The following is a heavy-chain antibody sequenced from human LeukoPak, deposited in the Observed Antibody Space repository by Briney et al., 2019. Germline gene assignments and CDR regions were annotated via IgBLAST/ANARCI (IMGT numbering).Heavy chain of an antibody. CDR3: ASISGSYGPLDH. J-gene: IGHJ4*02. D-gene: IGHD1-26*01. V-gene: IGHV4-39*01. Sequence: SETLSLTCTVSGGSIRSSYYYWGWIRQPPGKGLEWIGSIYDSGSTYYNPSLKSRVTISVDTSKNQFSLKLRSVTAADTAVYYCASISGSYGPLDHWGQGTLVTVSS. CDR2: IYDSGST. CDR1: GGSIRSSYYY.